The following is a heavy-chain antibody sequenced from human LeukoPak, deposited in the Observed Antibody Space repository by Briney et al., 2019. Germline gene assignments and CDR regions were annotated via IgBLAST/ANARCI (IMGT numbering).Heavy chain of an antibody. V-gene: IGHV3-30*04. D-gene: IGHD2-15*01. CDR1: GFNFNTYA. Sequence: PGRSPRLSCAASGFNFNTYAMNWVRQAPGKGLEWVALISYDGRNTYYADSMKGRFTISRDNSKNTLYLQMNSLNSVDTALYYCARADTPYVVLVGFDYWGQGTLVTVSS. J-gene: IGHJ4*02. CDR3: ARADTPYVVLVGFDY. CDR2: ISYDGRNT.